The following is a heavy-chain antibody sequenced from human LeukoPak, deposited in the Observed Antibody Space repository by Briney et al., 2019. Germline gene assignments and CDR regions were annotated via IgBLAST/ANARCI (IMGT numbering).Heavy chain of an antibody. CDR2: IIPIFGIA. J-gene: IGHJ4*02. CDR3: ARAPHRGRTGYFDY. CDR1: GGTFSSYA. V-gene: IGHV1-69*04. D-gene: IGHD1-26*01. Sequence: SVKVSCKASGGTFSSYAISWVRQAPGQGLEWMGRIIPIFGIANYAQKFQGRVTITADKSTSTAYMELSSLRSEDTAVYYCARAPHRGRTGYFDYWGQGTLVTVSS.